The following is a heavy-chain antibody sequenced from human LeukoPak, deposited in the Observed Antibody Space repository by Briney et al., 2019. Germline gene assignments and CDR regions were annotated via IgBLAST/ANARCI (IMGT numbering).Heavy chain of an antibody. CDR2: ISGTGAFT. Sequence: GGSLRLSCAASGFTFTNFAMSWVRQAPGKGLEWVSVISGTGAFTYYADSVKGRFTISRDNSKNTLYLQMNSLRAEDTAVYYCAKNVGLCSSFTCYKPLDSWGQGTLVTVSS. CDR1: GFTFTNFA. CDR3: AKNVGLCSSFTCYKPLDS. J-gene: IGHJ4*02. D-gene: IGHD2-2*02. V-gene: IGHV3-23*01.